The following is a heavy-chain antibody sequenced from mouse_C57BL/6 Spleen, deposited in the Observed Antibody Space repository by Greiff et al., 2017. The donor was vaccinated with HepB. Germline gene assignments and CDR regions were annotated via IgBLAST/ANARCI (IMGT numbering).Heavy chain of an antibody. CDR3: ARRGFYGNYDAMDY. D-gene: IGHD2-1*01. CDR2: IDPSDSYT. CDR1: GYTFTSYW. V-gene: IGHV1-59*01. J-gene: IGHJ4*01. Sequence: QVQLKQPGAELVRPGTSVKLSCKASGYTFTSYWMHWVKQRPGQGLEWIGVIDPSDSYTNYNQKFKGKATLTVDTSSSTAYMQLSSLTSEDSAVYYCARRGFYGNYDAMDYWGQGTSVTVSS.